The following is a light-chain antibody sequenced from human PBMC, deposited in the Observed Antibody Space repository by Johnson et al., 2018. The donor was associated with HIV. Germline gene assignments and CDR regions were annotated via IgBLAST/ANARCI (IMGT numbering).Light chain of an antibody. J-gene: IGLJ1*01. V-gene: IGLV1-51*02. CDR1: SSNIGNNY. CDR3: GTWDNSRNTGGV. CDR2: ENN. Sequence: QSVLTQPPSVSAAPGQKVTISCSGSSSNIGNNYVSWYQQLPGTAPKLLIYENNKRPSGIPDRFSGSKSGTSATLPITGLQTGDEADYYCGTWDNSRNTGGVVGAWTKVTVL.